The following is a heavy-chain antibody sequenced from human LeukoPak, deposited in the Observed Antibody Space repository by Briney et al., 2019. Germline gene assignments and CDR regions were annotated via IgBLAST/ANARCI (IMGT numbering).Heavy chain of an antibody. V-gene: IGHV4-4*07. CDR1: GGSISSYY. Sequence: SETLSLTCSVSGGSISSYYWSWIRQPAGKGLEWIGRIKNSGNTNYNPSLESRVTLSLDTSKNQFSLNLSSVTAADTAVYYCAREGSSSGWRPFDIWGQGTVATVSS. CDR2: IKNSGNT. D-gene: IGHD6-19*01. J-gene: IGHJ3*02. CDR3: AREGSSSGWRPFDI.